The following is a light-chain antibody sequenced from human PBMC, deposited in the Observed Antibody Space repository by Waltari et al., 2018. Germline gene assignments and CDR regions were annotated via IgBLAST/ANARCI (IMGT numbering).Light chain of an antibody. Sequence: EIVLTQSPGPLALSPGARATLSCRARQSVRSNYLAWYQQKPGQAPRLLIYGASSRATGIPDRFSGSGSGTDFTLTISRLEPEDFAVYYCQQYGSSPTFGQGTKVEIK. CDR1: QSVRSNY. V-gene: IGKV3-20*01. CDR3: QQYGSSPT. J-gene: IGKJ1*01. CDR2: GAS.